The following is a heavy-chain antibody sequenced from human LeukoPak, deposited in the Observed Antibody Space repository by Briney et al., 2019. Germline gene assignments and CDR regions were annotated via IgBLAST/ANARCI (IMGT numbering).Heavy chain of an antibody. CDR1: GFTFSSYG. Sequence: GGSLRLSCAASGFTFSSYGMHWVRQAPGEGLEWVAFIRYDGSNKYYADSVKGRFTISRDNSKNTLYLQMNSLRAEDTAVYYCAKSGDDYVWGSYRYFDYWGQGTLVTVSS. CDR2: IRYDGSNK. D-gene: IGHD3-16*02. CDR3: AKSGDDYVWGSYRYFDY. V-gene: IGHV3-30*02. J-gene: IGHJ4*02.